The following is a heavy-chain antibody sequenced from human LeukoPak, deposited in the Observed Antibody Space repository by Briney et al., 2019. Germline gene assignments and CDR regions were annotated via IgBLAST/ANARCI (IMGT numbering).Heavy chain of an antibody. CDR3: AKIVVPAAIGYFVY. CDR2: IYYSGST. D-gene: IGHD2-2*01. J-gene: IGHJ4*02. Sequence: SETLSLTCTVSGGSISSSSYYWGWIRQPPGEGLEWIGSIYYSGSTYYNPSLKSRVTISVDTSKNQFSLKLSSVTAADTAVYYCAKIVVPAAIGYFVYWGQGTLVTVSS. CDR1: GGSISSSSYY. V-gene: IGHV4-39*01.